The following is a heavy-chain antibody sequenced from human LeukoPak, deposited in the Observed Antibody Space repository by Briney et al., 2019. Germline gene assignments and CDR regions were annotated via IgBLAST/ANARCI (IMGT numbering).Heavy chain of an antibody. CDR2: IYTGGSP. CDR3: ARSVAATADY. J-gene: IGHJ4*02. D-gene: IGHD2-15*01. Sequence: GGSLRLSCAASGFTFSDYTMNWVRQAPGKGLEWVSVIYTGGSPYYADSVKGRFTISRDNSKNTLYLQMNSLRAEDTAVYYCARSVAATADYWGQGTLVTVSS. V-gene: IGHV3-66*01. CDR1: GFTFSDYT.